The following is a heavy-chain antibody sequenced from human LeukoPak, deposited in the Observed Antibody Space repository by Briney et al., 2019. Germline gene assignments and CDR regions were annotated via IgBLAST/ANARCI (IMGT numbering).Heavy chain of an antibody. D-gene: IGHD6-19*01. CDR3: AKEPYSSGPGNPFDY. CDR2: ISGSGGST. CDR1: GFTFSSYA. J-gene: IGHJ4*02. Sequence: GGSLRLSCAASGFTFSSYAMSWVRQAPGKGLEWVSAISGSGGSTYYADSVKGRFTTSRDNSKNTLYLQMNSLRAAEDTAIYYCAKEPYSSGPGNPFDYWGQGTLVTVSS. V-gene: IGHV3-23*01.